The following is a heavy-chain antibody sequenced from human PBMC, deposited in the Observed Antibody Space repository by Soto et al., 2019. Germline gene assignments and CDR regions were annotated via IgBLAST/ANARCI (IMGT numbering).Heavy chain of an antibody. V-gene: IGHV2-5*01. CDR2: IYWNDYK. CDR1: GFSLITRVVG. D-gene: IGHD3-22*01. CDR3: AHTSYYFDSSGYYYDWFDP. Sequence: SGPTLVTPTQTLTLSSTFSGFSLITRVVGVGWNRHPPGMALEWLALIYWNDYKRYSPSLKSRLTITKDTSKNQVVLTMTNMDPEDTATYYCAHTSYYFDSSGYYYDWFDPWGQGTLVTAPQ. J-gene: IGHJ5*02.